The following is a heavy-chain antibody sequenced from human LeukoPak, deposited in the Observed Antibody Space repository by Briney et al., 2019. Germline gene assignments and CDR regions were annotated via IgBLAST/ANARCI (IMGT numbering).Heavy chain of an antibody. J-gene: IGHJ4*02. CDR3: AKDKGSSGWHE. Sequence: GGSLRLSCAASGFTFDDYAMHWVRQAPGKGLEWVSGISWNSGSIGYADSVKGRFTISRDNAKNTLYLQMNSLRAEDTAVYYCAKDKGSSGWHEWGQGTLVTVSS. V-gene: IGHV3-9*01. D-gene: IGHD6-19*01. CDR1: GFTFDDYA. CDR2: ISWNSGSI.